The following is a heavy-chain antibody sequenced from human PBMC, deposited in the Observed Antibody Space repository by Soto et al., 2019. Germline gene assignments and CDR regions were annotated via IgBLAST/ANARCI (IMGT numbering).Heavy chain of an antibody. D-gene: IGHD2-2*01. CDR1: GGSFTSYS. J-gene: IGHJ4*02. CDR3: ARDPRIYCTSSSCHSYFDS. V-gene: IGHV1-69*01. Sequence: QVQLVQSGAEVKKPGSSLKLSCRASGGSFTSYSISWLRQAPGQGLEWRGGIIPVFGTTSYAQRLQGRVTITADESTSTAYLDLSSLISEDTAVYYCARDPRIYCTSSSCHSYFDSWGQGTLVTVSS. CDR2: IIPVFGTT.